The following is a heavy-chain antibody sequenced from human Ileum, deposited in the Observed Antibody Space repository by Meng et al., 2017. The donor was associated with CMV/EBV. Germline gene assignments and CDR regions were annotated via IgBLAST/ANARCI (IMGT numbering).Heavy chain of an antibody. CDR3: ARGLIGAMVRGVIPH. CDR2: ISSSGTTI. J-gene: IGHJ1*01. Sequence: SGFTFSAYYMSWICQAPGKGLEWVSYISSSGTTIYYADSVKGRFTISRDNAKNSLYLQMNSLRAEDTAVYYCARGLIGAMVRGVIPHWGQGTLVTVSS. D-gene: IGHD3-10*01. V-gene: IGHV3-11*01. CDR1: GFTFSAYY.